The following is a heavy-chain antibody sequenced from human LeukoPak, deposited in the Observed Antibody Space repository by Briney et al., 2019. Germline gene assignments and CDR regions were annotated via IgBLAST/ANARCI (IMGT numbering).Heavy chain of an antibody. J-gene: IGHJ4*02. V-gene: IGHV4-34*01. CDR3: ARGRDY. CDR2: INHSGST. CDR1: GGSFSGYY. Sequence: SETLSLTCAVYGGSFSGYYWSWIRQPPGKGLEWIGEINHSGSTNYNPSLKSRVTISVDTSKNQFSLKLSSVTAADTAVYYCARGRDYWGQGTLVTVSS.